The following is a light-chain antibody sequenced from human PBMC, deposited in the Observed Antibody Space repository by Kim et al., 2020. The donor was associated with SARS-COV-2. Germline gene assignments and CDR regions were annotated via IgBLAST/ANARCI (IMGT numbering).Light chain of an antibody. J-gene: IGLJ2*01. V-gene: IGLV2-14*03. Sequence: QSALMQPASLSGSPGQSITISCTGTSTDVGDYDFVSWYQQFPGKAPRLIIYNVIKRPSGVSYRFSGSKSGNTASLTISGIQAEEEADYYCCSYTVRTTLIFGGGTQLTVL. CDR3: CSYTVRTTLI. CDR2: NVI. CDR1: STDVGDYDF.